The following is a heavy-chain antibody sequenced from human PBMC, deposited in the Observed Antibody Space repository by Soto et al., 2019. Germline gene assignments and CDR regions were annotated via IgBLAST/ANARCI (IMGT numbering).Heavy chain of an antibody. D-gene: IGHD3-16*01. J-gene: IGHJ4*02. Sequence: SETLSLTCAVSGVSLTTGNWWTLVRQSPQRGLEYIGEIFHDGTANYYPSFERRAAMSVDTSRNQFSLKLNSVTAADTPVHCCERLDYDTSIKYMYFDCWGPGILVTVSS. CDR1: GVSLTTGNW. CDR3: ERLDYDTSIKYMYFDC. CDR2: IFHDGTA. V-gene: IGHV4-4*01.